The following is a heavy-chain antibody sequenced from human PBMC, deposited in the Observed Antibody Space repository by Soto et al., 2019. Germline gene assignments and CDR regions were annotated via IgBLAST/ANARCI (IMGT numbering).Heavy chain of an antibody. V-gene: IGHV3-23*01. CDR3: AKGGSIAARRLQYYFDY. CDR2: ISGSGGST. J-gene: IGHJ4*02. Sequence: EVQLLESGGGLVQPGGSLRLSCAASGFTFSSYAMSWVRQAPGKGLEWVSAISGSGGSTYYADSVKGRFTISRDNSKNTLYLQMNSLRAEDTAVYYCAKGGSIAARRLQYYFDYWGQGTLVTVSS. CDR1: GFTFSSYA. D-gene: IGHD6-6*01.